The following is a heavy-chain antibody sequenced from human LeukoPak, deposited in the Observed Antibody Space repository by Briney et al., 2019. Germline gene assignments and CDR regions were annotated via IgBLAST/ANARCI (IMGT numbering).Heavy chain of an antibody. CDR3: AKDGGYYYDSSGYYYGDY. V-gene: IGHV3-74*01. D-gene: IGHD3-22*01. CDR1: GFTFSSYG. J-gene: IGHJ4*02. Sequence: PGGSLRLSCAASGFTFSSYGMSWVRQAPGKGLVWVSRINSDGSSTGYADSVKGRFTISRDNAKNTLYLQMNSLRAEDTAVYYCAKDGGYYYDSSGYYYGDYWGQGTLVTVSS. CDR2: INSDGSST.